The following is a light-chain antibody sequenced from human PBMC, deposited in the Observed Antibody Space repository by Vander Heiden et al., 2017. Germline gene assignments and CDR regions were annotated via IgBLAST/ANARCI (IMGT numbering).Light chain of an antibody. Sequence: QSALTQPASVSGSPGQSITISCTGTSSDVGSYNLVSWYQQHPGKAPKLMIYEGSKRPSGVSNRFSGSKSGNTASLTISGLQAEDEADYYCRSYAGSSTWGVFGGGTKLTVL. CDR2: EGS. V-gene: IGLV2-23*01. CDR3: RSYAGSSTWGV. J-gene: IGLJ2*01. CDR1: SSDVGSYNL.